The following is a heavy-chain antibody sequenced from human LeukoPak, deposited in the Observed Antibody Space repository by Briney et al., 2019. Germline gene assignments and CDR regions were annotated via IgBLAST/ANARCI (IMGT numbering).Heavy chain of an antibody. Sequence: GGSLRLSCTASGFTFGDYAMSWFRQAPGQGLEWVGFIRSKAYGGTTEYAASVKGRFTISRDDSKSIAYLQMNSLKTQDTPVYYCTRDQAWAKYWGQGTLVTVSS. CDR1: GFTFGDYA. V-gene: IGHV3-49*03. D-gene: IGHD3-16*01. CDR2: IRSKAYGGTT. J-gene: IGHJ4*02. CDR3: TRDQAWAKY.